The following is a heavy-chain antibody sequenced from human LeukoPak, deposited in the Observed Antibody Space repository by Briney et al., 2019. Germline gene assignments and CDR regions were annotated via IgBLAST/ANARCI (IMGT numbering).Heavy chain of an antibody. J-gene: IGHJ4*02. CDR1: GFTFSSNA. CDR3: ARDDSLDY. D-gene: IGHD3-16*01. V-gene: IGHV3-30-3*01. Sequence: GSLRLSCAASGFTFSSNAMHWVRQAPGKGLEWVAVISYDGSNKYYADSVRGRFTISRDNSKNTLYLQMNSLRAEDTAVYYCARDDSLDYWGQGTLVTVSS. CDR2: ISYDGSNK.